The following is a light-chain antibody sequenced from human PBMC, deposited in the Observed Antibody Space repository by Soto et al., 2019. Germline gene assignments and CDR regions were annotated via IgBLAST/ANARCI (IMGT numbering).Light chain of an antibody. CDR2: GAS. V-gene: IGKV3D-11*03. Sequence: EIVLTQSPATLSLSPWERATLSCRTSQSVSRNLAWYQQKPGQAPRLLIYGASRRATGIAARFSGSGSGTDFTLTISSLEPEDFAVYYCQQHGSWRTFGQGTKVDIK. CDR3: QQHGSWRT. CDR1: QSVSRN. J-gene: IGKJ1*01.